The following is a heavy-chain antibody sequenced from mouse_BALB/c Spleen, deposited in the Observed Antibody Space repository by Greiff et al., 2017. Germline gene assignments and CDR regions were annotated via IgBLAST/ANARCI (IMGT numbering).Heavy chain of an antibody. CDR3: ARVLRLQGYAMDY. D-gene: IGHD1-2*01. Sequence: EVQLQESGGGLVQPGGSLKLSCAASGFDFSRYWMSWVRQAPGKGLEWIGEINPDSSTINYTPSLKDKFIISRDNAKNTLYLQMSKVRSEDTALYYCARVLRLQGYAMDYWGQGTSVTVSS. V-gene: IGHV4-1*02. CDR2: INPDSSTI. CDR1: GFDFSRYW. J-gene: IGHJ4*01.